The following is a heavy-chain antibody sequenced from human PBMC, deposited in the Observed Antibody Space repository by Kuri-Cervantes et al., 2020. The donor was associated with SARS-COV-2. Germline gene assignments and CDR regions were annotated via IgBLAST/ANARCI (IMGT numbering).Heavy chain of an antibody. CDR3: AKDDHILGSVVIATPLY. D-gene: IGHD2-21*01. CDR1: GFIFSSHS. J-gene: IGHJ4*02. CDR2: ISGSGGST. Sequence: GESRKSSGAASGFIFSSHSMNWVRQAPGKGLEWVSAISGSGGSTYYADAVKGRFTISRDNSKNTLYLQMNSLRAEVTAVYYCAKDDHILGSVVIATPLYRGQGTLVTVSS. V-gene: IGHV3-23*01.